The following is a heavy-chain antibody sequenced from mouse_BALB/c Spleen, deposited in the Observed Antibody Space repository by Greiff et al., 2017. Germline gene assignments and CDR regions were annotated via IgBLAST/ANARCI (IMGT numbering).Heavy chain of an antibody. CDR2: IWAGGST. V-gene: IGHV2-9*02. J-gene: IGHJ2*01. D-gene: IGHD2-1*01. CDR1: GFSLTSYG. CDR3: ARDLGYGNYRFDY. Sequence: QVQLKESGPGLVAPSQSLSITCTVSGFSLTSYGVHWVRQPPGKGLEWLGVIWAGGSTNYNSALMSRLSISKDNSKSQVFLKMNSLQTDDTAMYYCARDLGYGNYRFDYWGQGTTLTVSS.